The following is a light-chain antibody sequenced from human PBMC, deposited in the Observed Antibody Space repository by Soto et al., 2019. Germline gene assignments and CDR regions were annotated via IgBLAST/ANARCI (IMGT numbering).Light chain of an antibody. CDR3: QQYNNWPALT. CDR2: GAS. V-gene: IGKV3-15*01. CDR1: QSISSY. Sequence: EIVMTQSPATLSVSPGERATLSCRASQSISSYLAWYQQKPGQAPRLLIYGASTRATGIPARFSGSGSGTEFTLTISSLQSEDFAVYYCQQYNNWPALTFGGGTKVEIK. J-gene: IGKJ4*01.